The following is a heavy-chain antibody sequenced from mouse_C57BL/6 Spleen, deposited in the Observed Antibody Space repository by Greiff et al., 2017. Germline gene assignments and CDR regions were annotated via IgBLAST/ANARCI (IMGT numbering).Heavy chain of an antibody. D-gene: IGHD1-1*01. CDR2: IDPSDSYT. V-gene: IGHV1-50*01. CDR1: GYTFTSYW. J-gene: IGHJ3*01. CDR3: ASNYYYGSSYGAWFAY. Sequence: VQLQQPGAELVKPGASVKLSCKASGYTFTSYWMQWVKQRPGQGLEWIGEIDPSDSYTNYNQKFKGKATLTVDTSSSTAYMQLSSLKSEDSAVYYCASNYYYGSSYGAWFAYWGQGTLVTVSA.